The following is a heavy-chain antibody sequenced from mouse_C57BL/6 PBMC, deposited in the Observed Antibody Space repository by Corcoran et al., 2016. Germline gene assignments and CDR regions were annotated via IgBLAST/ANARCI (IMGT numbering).Heavy chain of an antibody. CDR2: INPNNGGT. V-gene: IGHV1-26*01. CDR3: ARGGYYSNCDY. Sequence: EVQLQQSGPELVKPGASVKISCKASGYTFTDYYMNWVKQSHGKSLEWIGDINPNNGGTSYNQKFKGKATLTVDKSSSTAYMELRSLTSEDSAVYYCARGGYYSNCDYWGQGTTLTVSS. CDR1: GYTFTDYY. J-gene: IGHJ2*01. D-gene: IGHD2-5*01.